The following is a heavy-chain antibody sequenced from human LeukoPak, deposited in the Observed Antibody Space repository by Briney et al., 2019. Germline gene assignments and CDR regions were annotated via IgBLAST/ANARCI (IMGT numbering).Heavy chain of an antibody. CDR1: GYTFTSYF. Sequence: ASVKVSCKASGYTFTSYFMHWVRQAPGQGLEWMGIINPNGGGTSYAQKFQGRVTMTRDTSTSTVYMELNSLRSVDAAVYYCARDPYCSSSNCSPFDYWGQGTLVTVSS. J-gene: IGHJ4*02. CDR3: ARDPYCSSSNCSPFDY. D-gene: IGHD2-2*01. V-gene: IGHV1-46*01. CDR2: INPNGGGT.